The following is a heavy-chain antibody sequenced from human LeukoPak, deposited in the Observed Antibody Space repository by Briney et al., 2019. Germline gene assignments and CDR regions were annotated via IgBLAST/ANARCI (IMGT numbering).Heavy chain of an antibody. D-gene: IGHD3-3*01. V-gene: IGHV1-18*01. J-gene: IGHJ5*02. CDR1: GYTFTSYG. Sequence: GASVKVSCKASGYTFTSYGISWVRQAPGQGLEWMGWISAYNGNTNYAQKLQGRVTMTTDTSTSTAYMELRSLRSDDTAVYYCARDPSLTDDFWCGSWFDPWGQGTLVTVSS. CDR3: ARDPSLTDDFWCGSWFDP. CDR2: ISAYNGNT.